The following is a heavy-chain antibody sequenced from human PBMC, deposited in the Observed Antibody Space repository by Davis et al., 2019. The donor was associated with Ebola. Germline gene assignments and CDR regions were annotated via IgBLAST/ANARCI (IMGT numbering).Heavy chain of an antibody. CDR1: GFTFSSYW. Sequence: GESLKISCAASGFTFSSYWMSWVRQAPGKGLEWVANIKQDGSEKYYVDSVKGRFTISRDNAKNSLYLQMNSLRAEDTAVYYCARGLYSSGWWYGMDVWGQGTTVTVSS. CDR3: ARGLYSSGWWYGMDV. D-gene: IGHD6-19*01. CDR2: IKQDGSEK. V-gene: IGHV3-7*04. J-gene: IGHJ6*02.